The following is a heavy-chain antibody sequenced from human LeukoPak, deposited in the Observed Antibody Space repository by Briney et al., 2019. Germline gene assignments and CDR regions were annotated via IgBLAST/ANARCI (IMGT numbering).Heavy chain of an antibody. Sequence: QPGGSLRLSCAASGFTFSNYAMNWVRQAPGRGLEWVSAISGSGGSTYYADSVKGRFTISRDNSKNTLYLQMNSLRAEDTAVYYCAKDLAGSRSYSFDYWGQGTLVTVSS. J-gene: IGHJ4*02. V-gene: IGHV3-23*01. D-gene: IGHD1-26*01. CDR1: GFTFSNYA. CDR3: AKDLAGSRSYSFDY. CDR2: ISGSGGST.